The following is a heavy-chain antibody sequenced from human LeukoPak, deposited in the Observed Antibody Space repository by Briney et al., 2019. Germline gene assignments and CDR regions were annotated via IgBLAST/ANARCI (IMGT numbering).Heavy chain of an antibody. V-gene: IGHV1-46*01. CDR2: TNPSGGST. CDR3: ARGRGYYNTTSSYYTYYFDY. CDR1: GYSFTNYY. D-gene: IGHD3-22*01. J-gene: IGHJ4*02. Sequence: ASVKVSCKASGYSFTNYYMYWVRQAPGQGLEWMGVTNPSGGSTSYAQKFQGRVILTRDTSTSAVYMELSSLRSEDTAEYYCARGRGYYNTTSSYYTYYFDYWGQGTLVTVSS.